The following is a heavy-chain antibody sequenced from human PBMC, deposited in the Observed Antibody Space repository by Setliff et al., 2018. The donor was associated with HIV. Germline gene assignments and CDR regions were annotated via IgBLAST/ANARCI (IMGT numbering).Heavy chain of an antibody. CDR1: GGSINRSPYY. CDR2: IFYSGST. J-gene: IGHJ5*02. CDR3: ARGQAITMIVVASNWFDP. D-gene: IGHD3-22*01. Sequence: PSGTLSLTCTVSGGSINRSPYYWGWIRQPPGKGLEWIASIFYSGSTYHNPSLKSRVTISVDTANNQFSLKLSSVTAADTAVYYCARGQAITMIVVASNWFDPWGQGTLVTVSS. V-gene: IGHV4-39*07.